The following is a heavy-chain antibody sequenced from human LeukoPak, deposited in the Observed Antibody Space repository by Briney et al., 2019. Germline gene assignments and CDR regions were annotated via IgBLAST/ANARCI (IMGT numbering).Heavy chain of an antibody. V-gene: IGHV1-2*02. CDR2: INPNSGGT. CDR3: ASVVVVAANDAFDI. J-gene: IGHJ3*02. D-gene: IGHD2-15*01. CDR1: GYTFTGYY. Sequence: ASVKVSCKASGYTFTGYYMHWVRQAPGQGLEWMGWINPNSGGTKYAQKFQGRVTMTRDTSISTAYMELSRLRSDDTAVYYCASVVVVAANDAFDIWGQGTMVTVSS.